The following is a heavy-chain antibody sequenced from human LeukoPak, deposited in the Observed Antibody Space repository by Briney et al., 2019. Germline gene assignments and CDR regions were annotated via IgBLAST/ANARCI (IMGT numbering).Heavy chain of an antibody. CDR1: GYTFTSYD. Sequence: ASVKVSCKVSGYTFTSYDINWVRQATGQGLEWMGWMNPNSGNTGYAQKFQGRVTMTRNTSISTAYMELSSLRSEDTAVYYCARGPRGATGRWFDPWGQGTLVTVSS. V-gene: IGHV1-8*01. CDR2: MNPNSGNT. CDR3: ARGPRGATGRWFDP. J-gene: IGHJ5*02. D-gene: IGHD1-26*01.